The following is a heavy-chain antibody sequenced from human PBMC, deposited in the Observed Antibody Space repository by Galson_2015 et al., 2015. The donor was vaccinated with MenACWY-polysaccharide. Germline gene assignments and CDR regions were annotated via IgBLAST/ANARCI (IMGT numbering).Heavy chain of an antibody. CDR3: AREEVTLYYYYYMDV. D-gene: IGHD2-21*02. V-gene: IGHV3-48*03. Sequence: LRLSCAASGFTFRSYALNWVRQAPGKGLEWVSYISSSGSTIYNADSVKGRFTISRDNAKNSLYLQMNSLRAEDTAVYYRAREEVTLYYYYYMDVWGKGTTVTVSS. J-gene: IGHJ6*03. CDR1: GFTFRSYA. CDR2: ISSSGSTI.